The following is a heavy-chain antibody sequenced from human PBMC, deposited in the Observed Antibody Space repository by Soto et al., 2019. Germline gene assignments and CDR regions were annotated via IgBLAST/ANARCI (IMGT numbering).Heavy chain of an antibody. D-gene: IGHD3-3*01. CDR3: AKSIFGLYYYHYPMDV. J-gene: IGHJ6*02. Sequence: PGGSLRLSCAASGFTFSSYWMHWVRQAPGTGLVWVSRISSDGNNIRYADSVKGRFTISRDNAKNTLYLQMNSLRVEDTAVYYFAKSIFGLYYYHYPMDVWGQGNTGTSSS. CDR2: ISSDGNNI. V-gene: IGHV3-74*01. CDR1: GFTFSSYW.